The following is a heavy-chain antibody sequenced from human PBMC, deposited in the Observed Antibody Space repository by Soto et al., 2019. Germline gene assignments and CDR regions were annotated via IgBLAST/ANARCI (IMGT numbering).Heavy chain of an antibody. CDR2: IIPILGIA. Sequence: QAQLVQSGAEVKKPGSSVRVSCRASGGTFSSYIISWGRQAPGHGLEWMGRIIPILGIANYAQNFQGRVTITADKSTSTAYMELSSLRSEDTAVYYCARGGYYYDTVTYNWFDPWGQGTLVTVSS. CDR1: GGTFSSYI. J-gene: IGHJ5*02. V-gene: IGHV1-69*02. CDR3: ARGGYYYDTVTYNWFDP. D-gene: IGHD3-22*01.